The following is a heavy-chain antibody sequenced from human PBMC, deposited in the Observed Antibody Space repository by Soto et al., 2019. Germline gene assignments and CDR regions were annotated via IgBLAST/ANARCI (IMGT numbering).Heavy chain of an antibody. Sequence: QVQLVQSGAEVKKPESSVRVSCKASGGTFNNYAITWVRQAPGQGLEWMGGTIPMFGTTNYAEKFQGRVTITADESTNTGYMEVSSLRSEDTAVYYCTRCGIRYHSIGFYLGIDGMDVWGQGTTVIVSS. CDR3: TRCGIRYHSIGFYLGIDGMDV. V-gene: IGHV1-69*12. J-gene: IGHJ6*02. CDR1: GGTFNNYA. D-gene: IGHD3-22*01. CDR2: TIPMFGTT.